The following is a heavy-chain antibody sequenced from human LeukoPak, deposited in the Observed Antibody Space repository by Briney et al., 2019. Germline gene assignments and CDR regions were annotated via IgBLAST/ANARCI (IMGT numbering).Heavy chain of an antibody. V-gene: IGHV3-74*01. CDR3: ASPGGNYAALGFDY. CDR1: GFTFSSYW. J-gene: IGHJ4*02. CDR2: IDSDGSST. D-gene: IGHD4-11*01. Sequence: GGSLRLSCAASGFTFSSYWMHWVRRAPGKGLVWVSRIDSDGSSTSYADSVKGRFTISRDNAKNTLYLQMNSLRAEDTAVYYCASPGGNYAALGFDYWGQGTLVTVSS.